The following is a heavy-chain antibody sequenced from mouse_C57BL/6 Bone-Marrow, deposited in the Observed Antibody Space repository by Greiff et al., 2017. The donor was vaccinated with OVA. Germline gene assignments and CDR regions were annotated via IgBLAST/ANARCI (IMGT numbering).Heavy chain of an antibody. V-gene: IGHV1-64*01. CDR3: ARWVTTVVDY. J-gene: IGHJ2*01. CDR1: GYTFTSYW. Sequence: QVHVKQPGAELVKPGASVKLSCKASGYTFTSYWMHWVKQRPGQGLEWIGMIHPNSGSTNYNEKFKSKATLTVDKSSSTAYMQLSSLTSEDSAVYYCARWVTTVVDYWGQGTTLTVSS. CDR2: IHPNSGST. D-gene: IGHD1-1*01.